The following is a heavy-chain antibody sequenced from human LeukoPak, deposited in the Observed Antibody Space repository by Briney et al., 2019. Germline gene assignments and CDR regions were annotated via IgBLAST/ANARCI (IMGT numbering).Heavy chain of an antibody. CDR1: GFTFSSYA. CDR2: ISSNGGST. CDR3: VKWDYDILTGSFDY. V-gene: IGHV3-64D*06. Sequence: PGGSLRLSCSASGFTFSSYAMHWVRQAPGKGLEYVSVISSNGGSTYYADSVKGRFTISRDNSKNTLYLQMSSLRAEDTAVYYCVKWDYDILTGSFDYWGQGTLVTVSS. D-gene: IGHD3-9*01. J-gene: IGHJ4*02.